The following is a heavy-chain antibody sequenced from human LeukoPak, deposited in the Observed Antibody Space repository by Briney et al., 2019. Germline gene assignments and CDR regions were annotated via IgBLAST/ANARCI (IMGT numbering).Heavy chain of an antibody. D-gene: IGHD1-26*01. CDR2: ISGGGVTT. Sequence: GGSLRLSCAASGFTFSSYAMSWVRQAPGKGLEWVATISGGGVTTYYADSVKGRFTISSDNSKNTLYLQMNSLRAEDTAVYYCAKDYRYYFDSWGQGTLVTVSS. CDR3: AKDYRYYFDS. CDR1: GFTFSSYA. V-gene: IGHV3-23*01. J-gene: IGHJ4*02.